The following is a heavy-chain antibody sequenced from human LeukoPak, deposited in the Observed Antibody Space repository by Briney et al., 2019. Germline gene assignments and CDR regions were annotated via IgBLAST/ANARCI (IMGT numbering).Heavy chain of an antibody. D-gene: IGHD3-22*01. J-gene: IGHJ4*02. CDR1: GGSISSSSYY. V-gene: IGHV4-39*07. Sequence: SETLSLTCTVSGGSISSSSYYWGWIRQPPGKGLEWIGEINHSGSTNYNPSLKSRVTISVDTSKNQFSLKLSSVTAADTAVYYCARRMTRSNNHYYHSNRQFDYWGQGTLVTVSS. CDR2: INHSGST. CDR3: ARRMTRSNNHYYHSNRQFDY.